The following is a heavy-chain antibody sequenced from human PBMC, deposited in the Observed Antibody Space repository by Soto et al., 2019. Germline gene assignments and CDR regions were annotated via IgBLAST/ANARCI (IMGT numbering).Heavy chain of an antibody. J-gene: IGHJ4*02. Sequence: QVQLVQSGAEVKEPGASVKISCKASGYTFTSYGISWVRQAPGQGLEWMSWISAYNGDTNYAQKVQGRVTMTTDTSTSTAFMELRSLRFDDMAVYYCVRDPDGHIDFDYWGQGTLVTVSS. V-gene: IGHV1-18*03. CDR2: ISAYNGDT. CDR3: VRDPDGHIDFDY. CDR1: GYTFTSYG.